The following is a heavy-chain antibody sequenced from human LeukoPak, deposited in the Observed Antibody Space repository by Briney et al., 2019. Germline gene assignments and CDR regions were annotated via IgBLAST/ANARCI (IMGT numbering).Heavy chain of an antibody. Sequence: SETLSLTCTVSGGPISSCSYYWGWIRQPPGKGLEWIGSIYYSGSTYYNPSLKSRVTISVDTSKNQFSLKLSSVTAADTAVYYCATSQGGDAFDIWGQGTMVTVSS. D-gene: IGHD1-26*01. CDR2: IYYSGST. J-gene: IGHJ3*02. CDR3: ATSQGGDAFDI. CDR1: GGPISSCSYY. V-gene: IGHV4-39*07.